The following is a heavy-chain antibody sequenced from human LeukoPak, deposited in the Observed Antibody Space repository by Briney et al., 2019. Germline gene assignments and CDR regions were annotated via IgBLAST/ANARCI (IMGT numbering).Heavy chain of an antibody. V-gene: IGHV3-23*01. CDR2: ISGSGGGT. CDR1: GFTFSSYA. Sequence: PGGSLRLSCAASGFTFSSYAMSWVRQAPGKGLEWVSAISGSGGGTYYADSVKGRFTISRDNSKNTLYLQMNSLRAEDTAVYYCAKFLPTHIVVANYYFDYRGQGTLVTVSS. CDR3: AKFLPTHIVVANYYFDY. J-gene: IGHJ4*02. D-gene: IGHD2-21*01.